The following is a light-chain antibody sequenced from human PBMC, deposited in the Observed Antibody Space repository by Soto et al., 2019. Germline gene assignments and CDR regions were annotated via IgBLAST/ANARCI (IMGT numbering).Light chain of an antibody. CDR2: EAS. V-gene: IGKV1-33*01. J-gene: IGKJ4*01. Sequence: DMQMTQSPSSLSASVGGRVTITCEASEDITNDLNWYQQKPGKAPKVLIYEASNLETGVPSRFSGSGSGTDFTFTISSLQPEDIATYFCQQYDNVPLTFGGGTKVEIK. CDR1: EDITND. CDR3: QQYDNVPLT.